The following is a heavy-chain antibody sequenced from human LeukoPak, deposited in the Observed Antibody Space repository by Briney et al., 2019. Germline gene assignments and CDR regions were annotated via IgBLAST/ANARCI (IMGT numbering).Heavy chain of an antibody. J-gene: IGHJ3*02. V-gene: IGHV4-39*07. CDR1: GGSISLSYYY. D-gene: IGHD2-21*02. CDR2: VYYSGTT. Sequence: PSETLSLTCSVSGGSISLSYYYWGWIRQPPGKAPEWIGSVYYSGTTSYNPSLKSRVTISVDMSKNHFSLRLSSVTAADTAVYYCAREVIRGGDPYLDAFDIWGQGTMVTVSS. CDR3: AREVIRGGDPYLDAFDI.